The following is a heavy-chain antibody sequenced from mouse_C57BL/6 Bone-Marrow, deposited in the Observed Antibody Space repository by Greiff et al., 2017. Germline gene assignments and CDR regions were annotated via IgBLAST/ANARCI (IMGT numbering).Heavy chain of an antibody. Sequence: EVKLVESGGGLVQPGESLTLSCESNEYEFPSHDMSWVRKTPEKRLELVAAINSDGGSTYYPDTMERRFIISRDNTKKTLYLQMSSLRSEDTALYYCARLSTASDWYFDVWGTGTTVTVSS. D-gene: IGHD1-2*01. CDR1: EYEFPSHD. J-gene: IGHJ1*03. CDR3: ARLSTASDWYFDV. CDR2: INSDGGST. V-gene: IGHV5-2*01.